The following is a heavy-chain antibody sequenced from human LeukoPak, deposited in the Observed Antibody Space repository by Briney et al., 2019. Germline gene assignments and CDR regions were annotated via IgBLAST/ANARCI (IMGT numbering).Heavy chain of an antibody. V-gene: IGHV3-30*02. D-gene: IGHD2-2*01. CDR3: ARCSTTSCYAQGPLDI. Sequence: GGSLRLSCAASGFTFSSYWMSWVRQAPGKGLEWVAFIRYDGSNKYYADSVKGRFTISRDNSKNTLYLQMNSLRAEDTAVYYCARCSTTSCYAQGPLDIWGQGTMVTVSS. J-gene: IGHJ3*02. CDR2: IRYDGSNK. CDR1: GFTFSSYW.